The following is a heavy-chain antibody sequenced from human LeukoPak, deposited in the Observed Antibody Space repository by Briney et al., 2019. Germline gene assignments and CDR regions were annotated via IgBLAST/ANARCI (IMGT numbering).Heavy chain of an antibody. D-gene: IGHD2-21*01. CDR3: ARERQDTVLHSGAFDI. J-gene: IGHJ3*02. V-gene: IGHV3-30-3*01. CDR2: IPSDGTHT. Sequence: PGGSLRLSCAASGFTFSTYLMHWVRQAPGKGLEWVAVIPSDGTHTFYAESVKGRFTISRDNSKNTLYLQMNSLRAEDTAVYFCARERQDTVLHSGAFDIWGQGTMVTVSS. CDR1: GFTFSTYL.